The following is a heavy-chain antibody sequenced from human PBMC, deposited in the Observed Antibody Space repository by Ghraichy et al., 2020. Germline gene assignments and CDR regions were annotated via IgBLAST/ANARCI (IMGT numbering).Heavy chain of an antibody. Sequence: ESLNISCTVSGASIRTYYWSWIRQPPGKGLEWIGYMYYSGSTNYNPSLKSRVTISVDTSKNQFSLKLNSVTAADTAVYYCARAIYGAVTGPYYLDYWGQGTLVTVSS. V-gene: IGHV4-59*01. CDR2: MYYSGST. CDR1: GASIRTYY. CDR3: ARAIYGAVTGPYYLDY. J-gene: IGHJ4*02. D-gene: IGHD3-3*01.